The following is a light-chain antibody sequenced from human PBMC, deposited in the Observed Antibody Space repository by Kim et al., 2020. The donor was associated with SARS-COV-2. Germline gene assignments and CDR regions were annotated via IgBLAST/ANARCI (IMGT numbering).Light chain of an antibody. Sequence: SYELTQPPSVSVAPGKTARITCGGNNIGSKSVHWYQQKPGQAPVLVIYYDSDRPSGIPERFSGSNSGNTATLTISRAEAGDEADYYCQVWDSSSDHPYVF. CDR2: YDS. J-gene: IGLJ1*01. CDR3: QVWDSSSDHPYV. V-gene: IGLV3-21*04. CDR1: NIGSKS.